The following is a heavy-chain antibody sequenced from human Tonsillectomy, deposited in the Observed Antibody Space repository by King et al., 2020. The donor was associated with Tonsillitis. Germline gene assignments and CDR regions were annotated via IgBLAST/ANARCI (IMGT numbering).Heavy chain of an antibody. CDR3: ARESWGQGLGSFDI. CDR2: IKQDGSEK. J-gene: IGHJ3*02. Sequence: VQLVESGGGLVQSGGSLRLSCVASGFTFSTYWMSWVRQAPGKGLEWVANIKQDGSEKYYVDSVKGRFAISRDNVKNSLYLQMNSLRAEDTAVYYCARESWGQGLGSFDIWGQGKMVTVSS. D-gene: IGHD6-19*01. CDR1: GFTFSTYW. V-gene: IGHV3-7*03.